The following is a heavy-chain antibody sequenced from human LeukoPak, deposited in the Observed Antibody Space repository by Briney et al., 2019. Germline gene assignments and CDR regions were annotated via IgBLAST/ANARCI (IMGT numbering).Heavy chain of an antibody. CDR3: AADHSGN. J-gene: IGHJ4*02. V-gene: IGHV3-74*01. Sequence: PGGSLRLSCAAAGFXFSSYWMHWVRQVPGKGLVWVSRINNDGSSTSCADSVKGRFTISRDNAKNTLYLQMNSLRAEDTAVYYCAADHSGNWGQGTLVTVSS. D-gene: IGHD6-13*01. CDR2: INNDGSST. CDR1: GFXFSSYW.